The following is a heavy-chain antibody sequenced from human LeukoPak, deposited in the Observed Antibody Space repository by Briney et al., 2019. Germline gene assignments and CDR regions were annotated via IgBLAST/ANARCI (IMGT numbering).Heavy chain of an antibody. CDR2: IKSKTEGGTT. D-gene: IGHD3-9*01. CDR1: GFTFSNAW. Sequence: GGSLRLSCAASGFTFSNAWTSSARHAPGKGREWLGRIKSKTEGGTTDYAAPVKRRFTISREDSKNTLYLQMNSLKPEVTAVYYCTTAPPNLEVHSDILTGCYHSGYWGQGTLVTVSS. J-gene: IGHJ4*02. V-gene: IGHV3-15*01. CDR3: TTAPPNLEVHSDILTGCYHSGY.